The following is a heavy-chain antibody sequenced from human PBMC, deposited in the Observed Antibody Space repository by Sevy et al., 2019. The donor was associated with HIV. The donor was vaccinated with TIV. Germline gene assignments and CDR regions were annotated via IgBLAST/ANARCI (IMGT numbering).Heavy chain of an antibody. V-gene: IGHV3-9*01. D-gene: IGHD3-10*01. CDR2: INWDSGAI. J-gene: IGHJ6*02. Sequence: GGSLRLSCAASGSTFDEFAMHWVRQVPGKGLEWVSGINWDSGAIGYADSVKGRFTTSRDNAKKSLYLQMNSLRGEDTALYYCAKDIRYSYGRGMDVWGQGTTVTVSS. CDR1: GSTFDEFA. CDR3: AKDIRYSYGRGMDV.